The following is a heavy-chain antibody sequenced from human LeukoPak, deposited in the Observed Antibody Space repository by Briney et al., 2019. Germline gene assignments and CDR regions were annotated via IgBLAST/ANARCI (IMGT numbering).Heavy chain of an antibody. CDR1: GFTVSSNY. Sequence: GGSLRLSCAASGFTVSSNYMSWVRQAPGKGLEWVAVISYDGSNKYYADSVKGRFTISRDNSKNTLYLQMNSLRAEDTAVYYCARDVTVTTLKGYYYYMDVWGKGTTVTVSS. J-gene: IGHJ6*03. D-gene: IGHD4-11*01. V-gene: IGHV3-30-3*01. CDR3: ARDVTVTTLKGYYYYMDV. CDR2: ISYDGSNK.